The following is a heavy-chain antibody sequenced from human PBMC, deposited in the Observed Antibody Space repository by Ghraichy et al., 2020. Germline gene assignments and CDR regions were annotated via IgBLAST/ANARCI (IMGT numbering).Heavy chain of an antibody. CDR3: TRGYCTGGVCCTFDY. D-gene: IGHD2-8*02. CDR2: IRSEANSYAT. CDR1: GFTFSGSA. V-gene: IGHV3-73*01. Sequence: GESLNISCAASGFTFSGSAMHWVRQASGKGLEWVGRIRSEANSYATAYAASVKGRFIISRDDSKNTAYLQMNSLKTEDTAVYYCTRGYCTGGVCCTFDYWGQGTLVTVSS. J-gene: IGHJ4*02.